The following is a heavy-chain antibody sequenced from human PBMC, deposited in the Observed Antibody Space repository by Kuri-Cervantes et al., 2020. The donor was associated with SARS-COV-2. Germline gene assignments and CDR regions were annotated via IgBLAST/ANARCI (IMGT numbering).Heavy chain of an antibody. D-gene: IGHD6-13*01. CDR1: GGTFSNYA. CDR2: IIPIFGTA. J-gene: IGHJ6*02. Sequence: SVKVSCKASGGTFSNYAISWVRQAPGQGLEWMGGIIPIFGTANYAQKFQGRVTITADESTSTAYMELSSLRSEDTAVYYCARDHGDSSSWPHRVIRYYGMDVWGQGTTVTVSS. V-gene: IGHV1-69*13. CDR3: ARDHGDSSSWPHRVIRYYGMDV.